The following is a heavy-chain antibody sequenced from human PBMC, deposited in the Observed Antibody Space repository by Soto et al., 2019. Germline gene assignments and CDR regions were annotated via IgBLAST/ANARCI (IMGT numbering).Heavy chain of an antibody. Sequence: SETLSLTCAVSGGSISSGGYSWSWIRQPPGKGLEWIGYIYHSGSTYYNPSPKSRVTISVDRSKNQFSLKLSSVTAADTAVYYCARGVDYGGNSAYFDYWGQGTLVTVSS. CDR1: GGSISSGGYS. D-gene: IGHD4-17*01. CDR3: ARGVDYGGNSAYFDY. V-gene: IGHV4-30-2*01. CDR2: IYHSGST. J-gene: IGHJ4*02.